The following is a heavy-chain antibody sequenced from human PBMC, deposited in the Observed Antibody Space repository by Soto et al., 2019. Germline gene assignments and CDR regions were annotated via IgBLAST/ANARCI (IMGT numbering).Heavy chain of an antibody. Sequence: QVQLVEPGGGVVQPGRSLRLSCAASGFSFSDYGMHWVRQAPGKGLEWVAVISHYETKKYFEDSVKGRFTISRDNFKNTVYLQLNSLRPEDTAVYYCAKDWVGGSNRYQLDKWGQGTLVIVSS. CDR1: GFSFSDYG. V-gene: IGHV3-30*18. CDR2: ISHYETKK. J-gene: IGHJ4*02. D-gene: IGHD1-26*01. CDR3: AKDWVGGSNRYQLDK.